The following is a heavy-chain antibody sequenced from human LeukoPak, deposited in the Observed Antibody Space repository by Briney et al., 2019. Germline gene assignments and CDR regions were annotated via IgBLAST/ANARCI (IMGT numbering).Heavy chain of an antibody. D-gene: IGHD3-22*01. CDR1: GGSISSYY. V-gene: IGHV4-4*07. J-gene: IGHJ5*02. CDR2: IYPSGTT. CDR3: ARGYYYDSSVVWFDP. Sequence: SETLSLTCTVSGGSISSYYWSWIRQPAGKGLEWIGRIYPSGTTNYNPSLKSRVTMSVDTSKNQFSLKLSSVTAADTAVYYCARGYYYDSSVVWFDPWGQGTLVVVSS.